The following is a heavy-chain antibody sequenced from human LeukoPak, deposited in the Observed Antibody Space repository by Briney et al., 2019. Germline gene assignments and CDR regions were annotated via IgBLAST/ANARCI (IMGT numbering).Heavy chain of an antibody. V-gene: IGHV1-69*13. J-gene: IGHJ6*03. CDR3: ARGYLYYYYMDV. D-gene: IGHD3-10*01. CDR1: GGTFSSYA. CDR2: IIPIFGTA. Sequence: ASVKVSCKASGGTFSSYAISWVRQAPAQGLEWMGGIIPIFGTANYAQKFQGRVTITADESTSTAYMELSSLRSEDTAVYYCARGYLYYYYMDVWGKGTTVTVSS.